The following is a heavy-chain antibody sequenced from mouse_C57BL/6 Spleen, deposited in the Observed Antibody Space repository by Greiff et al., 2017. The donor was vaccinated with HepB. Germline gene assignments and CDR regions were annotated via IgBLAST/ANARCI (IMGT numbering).Heavy chain of an antibody. CDR3: TRSFTTVVARGYFDV. Sequence: EVMLVESGGGLVQPGGSMKLSCAASGFTFSDAWMDWVRQSPEKGLEWVAEIRNKANNHATYYAESVKGRFTISRDDSKSSVYLQMNSLRAEDTGIYYCTRSFTTVVARGYFDVWGTGTTVTVSS. D-gene: IGHD1-1*01. CDR2: IRNKANNHAT. V-gene: IGHV6-6*01. CDR1: GFTFSDAW. J-gene: IGHJ1*03.